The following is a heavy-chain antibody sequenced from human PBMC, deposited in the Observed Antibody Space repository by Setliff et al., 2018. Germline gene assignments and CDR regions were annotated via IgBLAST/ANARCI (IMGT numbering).Heavy chain of an antibody. CDR3: ARERGDIVTTTSYYYYLDV. J-gene: IGHJ6*03. CDR2: IIPIFGTT. D-gene: IGHD5-12*01. CDR1: GGTFSSYD. V-gene: IGHV1-69*05. Sequence: ASVKVSCKASGGTFSSYDISWVRQAPGKGLEWMGGIIPIFGTTNYAQRFQGRVTITTDESTSTAYMELSSLRSEDTAVYYCARERGDIVTTTSYYYYLDVWGKGTTVTVSS.